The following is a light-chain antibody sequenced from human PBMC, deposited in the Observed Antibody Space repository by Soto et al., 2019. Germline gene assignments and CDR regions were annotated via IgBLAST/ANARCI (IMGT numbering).Light chain of an antibody. CDR3: CSYRTSNTRQIV. CDR2: DVS. J-gene: IGLJ1*01. CDR1: SSDVGGYNY. Sequence: SSLTQPASVSGSPGQSITSSCAGTSSDVGGYNYISWHQHHPGKAPKLMIYDVSNRPSGVSNRLSGSKSGNTASLSISGLQPEDEADYYCCSYRTSNTRQIVCGTGTKVTVL. V-gene: IGLV2-14*03.